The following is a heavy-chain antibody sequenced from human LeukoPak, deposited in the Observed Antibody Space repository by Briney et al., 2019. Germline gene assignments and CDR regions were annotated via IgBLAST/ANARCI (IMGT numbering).Heavy chain of an antibody. Sequence: GGSLRLSCAASGFTFSSYAMSWVRQAPGKGLEWVSAISGSGGSTYYADSVKGRFTISRDNSKNTLYLQMNSLRAEDTAVYYCAKEALPHYGSGSYYDRASTYFDYWGQGTLVTVSS. CDR2: ISGSGGST. V-gene: IGHV3-23*01. CDR3: AKEALPHYGSGSYYDRASTYFDY. CDR1: GFTFSSYA. D-gene: IGHD3-10*01. J-gene: IGHJ4*02.